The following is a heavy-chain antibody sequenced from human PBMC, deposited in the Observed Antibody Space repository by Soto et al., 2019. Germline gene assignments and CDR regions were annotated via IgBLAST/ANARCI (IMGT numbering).Heavy chain of an antibody. CDR1: GYSFTSHG. J-gene: IGHJ6*03. CDR3: ARMVRGSNHDYYLYMNV. Sequence: QVQLVQSGAEVKKPGASVKVSCKASGYSFTSHGISWVRQAPGQGLEWMAWISASNGDTNYAQKFQGRVTVTTDTSTSTGYMEVRSLRSEDTAVYYCARMVRGSNHDYYLYMNVWGKWTTVTVFS. D-gene: IGHD3-10*01. V-gene: IGHV1-18*01. CDR2: ISASNGDT.